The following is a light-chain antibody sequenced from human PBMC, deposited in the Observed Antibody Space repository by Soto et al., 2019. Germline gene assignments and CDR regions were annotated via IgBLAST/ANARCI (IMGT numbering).Light chain of an antibody. CDR1: QGIGNA. CDR2: GAS. CDR3: LPDINYPWT. J-gene: IGKJ1*01. Sequence: AIQMTQSPSSLSASGGDRVTIACRESQGIGNALGCYQQKPGKPPKVLISGASNLQTGDPPRFRGSGSATAFNFAISSLQDEDSETYYCLPDINYPWTLGKGTKVDIK. V-gene: IGKV1-6*01.